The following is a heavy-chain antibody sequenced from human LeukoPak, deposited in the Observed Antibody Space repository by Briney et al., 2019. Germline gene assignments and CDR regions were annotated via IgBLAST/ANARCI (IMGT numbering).Heavy chain of an antibody. V-gene: IGHV4-59*08. CDR1: GGSPSTTF. J-gene: IGHJ3*02. D-gene: IGHD3-16*01. CDR3: SKRTGEGASDI. Sequence: SETLSLTRTVSGGSPSTTFCTSFRQPPGKGLEWIGYIYYSGTTNYHPSLESRVTISVDTSKNQFSLELNSVTAADTAVYYCSKRTGEGASDIWGQGTMVTVSS. CDR2: IYYSGTT.